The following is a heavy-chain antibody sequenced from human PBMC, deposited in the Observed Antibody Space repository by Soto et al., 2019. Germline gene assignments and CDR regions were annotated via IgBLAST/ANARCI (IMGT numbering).Heavy chain of an antibody. V-gene: IGHV3-21*01. CDR2: ISSSSSYI. J-gene: IGHJ4*02. CDR3: ARDTNYYDSSGPIDY. Sequence: GGSLRLSCAASGFTFSTYWMHWIRQVPGKGLEWVSSISSSSSYIYYADSVKGRFTISRDNAKNSLYLQMNSLRAEDTAVYYCARDTNYYDSSGPIDYWGQGTLVTVSS. CDR1: GFTFSTYW. D-gene: IGHD3-22*01.